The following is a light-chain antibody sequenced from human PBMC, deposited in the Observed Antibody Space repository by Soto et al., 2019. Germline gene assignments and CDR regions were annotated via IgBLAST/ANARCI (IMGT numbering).Light chain of an antibody. CDR2: GAS. CDR3: QQRRNWPLT. Sequence: EIVLTHSPGTLSLCPWERATLSCRASQTFSNSFLSWFQQIPGQAPRLLIYGASMRATGIPDRFSGSGSGTDFTLTISSLEPEDFAIYYCQQRRNWPLTFGGGTKVDIK. V-gene: IGKV3D-20*02. J-gene: IGKJ4*01. CDR1: QTFSNSF.